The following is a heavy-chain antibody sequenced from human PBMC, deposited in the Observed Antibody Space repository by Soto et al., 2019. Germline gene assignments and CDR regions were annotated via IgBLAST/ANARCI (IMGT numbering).Heavy chain of an antibody. CDR2: IYYSGST. V-gene: IGHV4-59*01. CDR1: GDSIRSYY. CDR3: ARAYGGFDNGLDV. D-gene: IGHD5-12*01. J-gene: IGHJ6*02. Sequence: PSETLSLTCTVSGDSIRSYYWTWIWQPPGKGLELIGYIYYSGSTRYNPSLKSRVTISVDMSKNQFSLKRSSVIAADTAVYYCARAYGGFDNGLDVWGQGTAVPVSS.